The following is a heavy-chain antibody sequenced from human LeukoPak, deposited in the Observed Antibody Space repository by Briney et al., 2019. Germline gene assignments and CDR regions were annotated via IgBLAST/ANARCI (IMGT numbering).Heavy chain of an antibody. J-gene: IGHJ5*02. CDR3: ARRVVVVPAAAAWFDP. V-gene: IGHV5-51*01. Sequence: GESLKIFCKGSGYSFTSYWIGWVRQMPGKGLEWMGIIYPGDSDTRYSPSFQGQVTISADKSISTAYLQWSSLKASDTAMYYCARRVVVVPAAAAWFDPWGQGTLVTVSS. CDR1: GYSFTSYW. D-gene: IGHD2-2*01. CDR2: IYPGDSDT.